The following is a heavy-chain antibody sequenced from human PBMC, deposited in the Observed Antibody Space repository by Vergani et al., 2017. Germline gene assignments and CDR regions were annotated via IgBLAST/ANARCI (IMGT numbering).Heavy chain of an antibody. CDR3: ARDPIAVAGTGD. Sequence: EVQLVESGGGLVQPGGSLRLSCAASGFTVSSNYMSWVRQAPGKGLEWVSVIYSGGSTYYADSVKSRFTISRLNSKNKLYLQMNSLSAEDKAVYYCARDPIAVAGTGDGGQGTLVTVSS. J-gene: IGHJ4*02. CDR2: IYSGGST. CDR1: GFTVSSNY. V-gene: IGHV3-53*04. D-gene: IGHD6-19*01.